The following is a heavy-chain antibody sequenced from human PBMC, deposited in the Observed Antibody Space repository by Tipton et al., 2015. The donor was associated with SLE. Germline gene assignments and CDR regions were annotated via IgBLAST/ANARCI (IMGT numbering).Heavy chain of an antibody. D-gene: IGHD3-10*01. J-gene: IGHJ2*01. CDR3: AGWVLGFGESGEYWYFDL. Sequence: TLSLTCTVSGGSISSGGYYWSWIRPHPGKGLEWIGDIYYSGSTYYNPSLKNRVTISLETSKNQFSLKLSSVTAADTAVYYCAGWVLGFGESGEYWYFDLWGRGTLVTVSS. CDR1: GGSISSGGYY. CDR2: IYYSGST. V-gene: IGHV4-31*03.